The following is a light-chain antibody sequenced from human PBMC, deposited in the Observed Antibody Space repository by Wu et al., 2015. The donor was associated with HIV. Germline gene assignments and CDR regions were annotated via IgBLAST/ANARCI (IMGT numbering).Light chain of an antibody. J-gene: IGKJ2*01. V-gene: IGKV3-20*01. CDR3: QRYGNSPPYT. CDR2: GTS. CDR1: QSVPSGY. Sequence: EVVLTQSPGTLSLSPGERAALSCRASQSVPSGYVAWYQQKVGQAPRLLIYGTSSRAIGIPDRISGSGSGTDFTLTISGLEPEDFAVYYCQRYGNSPPYTFGQGTKLDFK.